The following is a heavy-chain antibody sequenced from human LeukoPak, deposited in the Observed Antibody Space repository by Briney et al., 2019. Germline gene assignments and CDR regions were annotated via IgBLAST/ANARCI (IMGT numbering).Heavy chain of an antibody. CDR2: IKSDGSDT. CDR1: GFTFSSYW. J-gene: IGHJ4*02. V-gene: IGHV3-74*01. CDR3: ARGGRGSGYLDY. Sequence: GGSLRLSCAASGFTFSSYWMHWVRQVRGKALVWVSRIKSDGSDTRYAGFVKGRLNISRDNAKNTLYLQMNSLRAEDTAVYYCARGGRGSGYLDYWGQGTLVTVSS. D-gene: IGHD2-15*01.